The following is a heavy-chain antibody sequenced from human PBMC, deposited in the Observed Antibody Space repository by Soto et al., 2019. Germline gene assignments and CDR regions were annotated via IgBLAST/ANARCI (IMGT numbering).Heavy chain of an antibody. J-gene: IGHJ4*02. Sequence: QVQLQESGPGLVEPSQTLSLTCTVSGDSISNGYYTWSWIRQPPGKDLEWIGHIYNSVNTYSNPSLKSRVTISADPSKNQFSLKLSSVTAADTAVYYCARGPSGDKVDYWGQGNLVTVSS. V-gene: IGHV4-30-4*01. CDR1: GDSISNGYYT. CDR3: ARGPSGDKVDY. CDR2: IYNSVNT. D-gene: IGHD3-10*01.